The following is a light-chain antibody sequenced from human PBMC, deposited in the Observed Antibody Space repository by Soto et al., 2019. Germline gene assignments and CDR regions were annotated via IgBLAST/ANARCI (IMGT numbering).Light chain of an antibody. CDR1: SRDVGSYNL. J-gene: IGLJ1*01. Sequence: QSALTQPASVSGSPGQSITITCTGTSRDVGSYNLVSWYQQNPGKAPKLMIYEGTKRPSGVSNRFSGSKSGNTDSLTISGLQAEDEADYYCCSYAGSSTYVFGTGTKLTVL. CDR3: CSYAGSSTYV. CDR2: EGT. V-gene: IGLV2-23*01.